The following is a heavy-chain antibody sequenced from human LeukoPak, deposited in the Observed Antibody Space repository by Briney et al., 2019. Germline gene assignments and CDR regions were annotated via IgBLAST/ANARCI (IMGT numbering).Heavy chain of an antibody. CDR3: AVGRPVEQWPKAYDY. D-gene: IGHD6-19*01. CDR1: GGSISSSSYY. J-gene: IGHJ4*02. CDR2: IYYSGST. V-gene: IGHV4-39*01. Sequence: SETLSLTCTVSGGSISSSSYYWGWIRQPPGKGLEWIGSIYYSGSTYYNPSLKSRVTISVDTSKNQFSLKLSSVTAADTAVYYCAVGRPVEQWPKAYDYWGQGTLVTVSS.